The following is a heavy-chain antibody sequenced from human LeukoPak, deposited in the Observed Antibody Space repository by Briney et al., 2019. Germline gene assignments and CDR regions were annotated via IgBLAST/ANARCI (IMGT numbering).Heavy chain of an antibody. CDR1: GGTFSSYA. CDR2: IIPILGIA. D-gene: IGHD2-2*01. Sequence: GASVKVSCKASGGTFSSYAISWVRQAPGQGLEWMGRIIPILGIANYAQKFQGRVTITADKSTSTAYMELSSLRSEDTAVYYCASPRVGYCSSTSCRPAFDIWGQGTMVTVSS. J-gene: IGHJ3*02. CDR3: ASPRVGYCSSTSCRPAFDI. V-gene: IGHV1-69*04.